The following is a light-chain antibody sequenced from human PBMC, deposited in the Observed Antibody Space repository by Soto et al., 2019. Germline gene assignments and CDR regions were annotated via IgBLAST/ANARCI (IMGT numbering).Light chain of an antibody. CDR2: TAS. J-gene: IGKJ4*01. V-gene: IGKV1-12*01. Sequence: DIQLTQSPASVSAAVGDRINISCRASQPIKTWLAWYQQKPGKGPKLLIYTASTLETGVPSRFSGSGSGTDFTLTISSLQPEDFATYYCQQSYSIPLTFGGGTKVEIK. CDR1: QPIKTW. CDR3: QQSYSIPLT.